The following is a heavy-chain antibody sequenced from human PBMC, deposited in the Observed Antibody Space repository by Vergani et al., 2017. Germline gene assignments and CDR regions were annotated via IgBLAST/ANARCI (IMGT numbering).Heavy chain of an antibody. V-gene: IGHV3-53*02. Sequence: EVQLVETGGGLIQPGGSLRLSCAASGFTVSSNYMSWVRQAPGKGLEWVSVIYSGGSTYYADSVKGRFTISRVNSKNTLYLQMNSLRAEDTAVYYCARVPINDFLFDYWGQGTLVTVSS. CDR2: IYSGGST. D-gene: IGHD2-2*01. CDR3: ARVPINDFLFDY. J-gene: IGHJ4*02. CDR1: GFTVSSNY.